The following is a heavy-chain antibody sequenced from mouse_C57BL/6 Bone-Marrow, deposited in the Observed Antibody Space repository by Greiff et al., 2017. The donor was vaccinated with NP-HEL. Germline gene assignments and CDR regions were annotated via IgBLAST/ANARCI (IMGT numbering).Heavy chain of an antibody. J-gene: IGHJ1*03. Sequence: EVKLQESGGGLVQPGGSMKLSCAASGFTFSDAWMDWVRQSPEKGLEWVAEIRNKANNHATYYAESVKGRFTISRDDSKSSVYLQMNSLRAEDTGIYYCTGIYYGYDGGYWYFDVWGTGTTVTVSS. D-gene: IGHD2-2*01. CDR1: GFTFSDAW. V-gene: IGHV6-6*01. CDR2: IRNKANNHAT. CDR3: TGIYYGYDGGYWYFDV.